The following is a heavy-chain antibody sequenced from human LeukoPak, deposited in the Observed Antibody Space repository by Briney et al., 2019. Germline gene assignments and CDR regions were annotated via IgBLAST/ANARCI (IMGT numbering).Heavy chain of an antibody. CDR1: GYTFTSYD. D-gene: IGHD1-20*01. CDR3: ARGLWYNWNPANDAFDI. Sequence: ASVKVSCKASGYTFTSYDINWVRQATGQGLEWMGWMNPNSGNTGYAQKFQGRVTITRNTSISTAYMELSSLRSEDTAVYYCARGLWYNWNPANDAFDIWGQGTMVTVSS. CDR2: MNPNSGNT. V-gene: IGHV1-8*03. J-gene: IGHJ3*02.